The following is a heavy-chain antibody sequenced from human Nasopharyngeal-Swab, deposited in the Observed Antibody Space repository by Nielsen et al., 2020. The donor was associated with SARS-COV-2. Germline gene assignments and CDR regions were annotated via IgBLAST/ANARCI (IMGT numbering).Heavy chain of an antibody. CDR3: ARINPASGSYYDAIDI. J-gene: IGHJ3*02. Sequence: GESLKISCAASGLGFSASPIIWVRQASGKGLEWVGRIRNKVNSYAKTYGVSVKGRFTISRDDSKNTAYLQMNSLKTEDTAVYFCARINPASGSYYDAIDIWGQGTMVTVSS. V-gene: IGHV3-73*01. CDR1: GLGFSASP. D-gene: IGHD1-26*01. CDR2: IRNKVNSYAK.